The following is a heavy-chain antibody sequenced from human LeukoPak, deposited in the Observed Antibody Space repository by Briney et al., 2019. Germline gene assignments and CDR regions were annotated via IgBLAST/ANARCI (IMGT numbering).Heavy chain of an antibody. D-gene: IGHD2-15*01. J-gene: IGHJ6*02. Sequence: GGSLRLSCAASGFTFNTYWLNWVRQAPGKRLEWVANIKHDGSETDYVDSVKGRFTISRDNAKNSLFLQMNSLRAEDTAAYFCARDMNPYCSGGSCPFSSGMDVWGQGTTVTVSS. CDR3: ARDMNPYCSGGSCPFSSGMDV. CDR2: IKHDGSET. CDR1: GFTFNTYW. V-gene: IGHV3-7*01.